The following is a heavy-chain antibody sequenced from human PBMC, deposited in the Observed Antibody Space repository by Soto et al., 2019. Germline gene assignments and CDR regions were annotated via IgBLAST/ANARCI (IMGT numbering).Heavy chain of an antibody. V-gene: IGHV4-39*01. Sequence: KPSETLSLTCTVSGGSISSSSYYWGWIRQPPGKGLEWIGSIYYSGSTYYNPSLKSRVTISVDTSKNQFSLKLSSVTAADTAVYYCARTTMVRGVITRFDYYYYGMDVWGQGTTVTVSS. CDR1: GGSISSSSYY. J-gene: IGHJ6*02. CDR2: IYYSGST. CDR3: ARTTMVRGVITRFDYYYYGMDV. D-gene: IGHD3-10*01.